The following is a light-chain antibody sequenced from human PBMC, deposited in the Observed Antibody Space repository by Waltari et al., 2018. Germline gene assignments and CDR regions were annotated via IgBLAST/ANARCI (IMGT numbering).Light chain of an antibody. Sequence: QLVLTQSPSASASLGASVKLTCTLSSGHSSNIVAWHQQQPEKGPRYLMKVNSDGSHSKGDEIPDRFSGSSSGAERYLTISTVQSEDGADYYCQTGGHGTWVYGGGTKLTVL. J-gene: IGLJ3*02. V-gene: IGLV4-69*02. CDR3: QTGGHGTWV. CDR2: VNSDGSH. CDR1: SGHSSNI.